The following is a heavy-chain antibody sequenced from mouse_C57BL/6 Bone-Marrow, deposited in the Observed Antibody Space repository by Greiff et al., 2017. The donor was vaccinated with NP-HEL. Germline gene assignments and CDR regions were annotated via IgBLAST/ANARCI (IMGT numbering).Heavy chain of an antibody. V-gene: IGHV5-4*03. CDR3: ARPLITTVVATSH. CDR2: ISDGGSYT. J-gene: IGHJ3*01. D-gene: IGHD1-1*01. Sequence: EVMLVESGGGLVKPGGSLKLSCAASGFTFSSYAMSWVRQTPEKRLEWVATISDGGSYTYYPDNVKGRFTISRDNAKNNLYLQMSHLKSEDTAMYYCARPLITTVVATSHWGQGTLVTVSA. CDR1: GFTFSSYA.